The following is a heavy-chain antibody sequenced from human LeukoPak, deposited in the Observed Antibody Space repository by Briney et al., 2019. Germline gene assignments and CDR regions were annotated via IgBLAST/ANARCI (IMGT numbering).Heavy chain of an antibody. CDR1: GYTFTSYA. CDR2: ISAYTGHT. CDR3: ARGPASDYNWFDP. J-gene: IGHJ5*02. V-gene: IGHV1-18*01. Sequence: ASVKVSGKPAGYTFTSYAITWGRQSPGHGLEWMGWISAYTGHTNYAQNLQGRVTMTTDTSTSTAYMELRSLRSDDTAVYYCARGPASDYNWFDPWGQGTLVTVSS. D-gene: IGHD2-21*02.